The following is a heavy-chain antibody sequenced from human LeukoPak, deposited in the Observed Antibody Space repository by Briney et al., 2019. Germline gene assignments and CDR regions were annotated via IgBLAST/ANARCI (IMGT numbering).Heavy chain of an antibody. CDR3: ARRQFYYYGMDV. Sequence: PGGSLRLSCAASGFTFSSYAMSWVRQAPGKGLEWVSYISSGGSSIYYADSVKGRFTISRDNAKNSLYLQMNSLRAEDTAVYYCARRQFYYYGMDVWGQGTTVTVSS. CDR1: GFTFSSYA. CDR2: ISSGGSSI. D-gene: IGHD5-24*01. V-gene: IGHV3-48*03. J-gene: IGHJ6*02.